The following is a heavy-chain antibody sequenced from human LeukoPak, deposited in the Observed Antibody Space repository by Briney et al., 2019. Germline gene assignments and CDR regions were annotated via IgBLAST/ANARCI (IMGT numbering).Heavy chain of an antibody. Sequence: GGSLTLSCAASGFTERSTYESWVRQAPGKGLEWISVIYSGGDTYYADSVKGRFTISRDNSKNTLYLQMNSLRAEDTDVYYCGRLKIDASIIENWGQGTLVTVSS. CDR2: IYSGGDT. V-gene: IGHV3-53*01. CDR3: GRLKIDASIIEN. J-gene: IGHJ4*02. CDR1: GFTERSTY. D-gene: IGHD2/OR15-2a*01.